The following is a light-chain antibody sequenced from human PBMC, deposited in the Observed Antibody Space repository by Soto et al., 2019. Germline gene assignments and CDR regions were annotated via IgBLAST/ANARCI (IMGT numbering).Light chain of an antibody. CDR3: QQYNNWPL. Sequence: ERVMTKSPSTLSVSKGERATLSCRASQSVSSNLAWYQQKPCQAPRLLLYGASTRATGIPVRFSGSGFGTEFTLTISSLQSEDFAVYYCQQYNNWPLFGQGTRLE. CDR2: GAS. CDR1: QSVSSN. J-gene: IGKJ5*01. V-gene: IGKV3-15*01.